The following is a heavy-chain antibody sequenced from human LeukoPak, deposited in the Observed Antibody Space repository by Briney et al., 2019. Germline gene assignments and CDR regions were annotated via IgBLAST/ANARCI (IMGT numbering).Heavy chain of an antibody. CDR1: GGSFSGYY. D-gene: IGHD6-19*01. J-gene: IGHJ4*02. CDR3: ATGYSSGWPGN. Sequence: SETLSLTCAVYGGSFSGYYWSWIRQPPGKGLEWIGYIYYSGSTNYNPSLKSRVTISVDTSKNQFSLKLSSVTAADTAVYYCATGYSSGWPGNWGQGTLVTVSS. V-gene: IGHV4-59*01. CDR2: IYYSGST.